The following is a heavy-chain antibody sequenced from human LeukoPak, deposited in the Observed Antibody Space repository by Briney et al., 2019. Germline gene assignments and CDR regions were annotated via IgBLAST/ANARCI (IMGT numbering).Heavy chain of an antibody. J-gene: IGHJ4*02. Sequence: PGGSLRLSCVASGFTFSSYSMNWVRQAPGKGLEWVSYISRSSSTIYYAGSVKGRFTISRDNGKNSLYLQMNSPRAEDTAVYYCARAGAGYCSTTSCYYFDYWGQGTLVTVSS. D-gene: IGHD2-2*03. V-gene: IGHV3-48*01. CDR2: ISRSSSTI. CDR1: GFTFSSYS. CDR3: ARAGAGYCSTTSCYYFDY.